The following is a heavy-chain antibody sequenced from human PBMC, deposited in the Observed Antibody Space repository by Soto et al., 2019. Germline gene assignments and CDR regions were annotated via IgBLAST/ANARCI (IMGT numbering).Heavy chain of an antibody. J-gene: IGHJ4*02. D-gene: IGHD3-3*01. CDR1: GYTFTSYG. CDR3: ARVGVDFWSAYYGYYFDY. Sequence: ASVKVSGKASGYTFTSYGISWVRQAPGQGLEWMGWISTYNGDTNYAQKLQGRVTMTTDTSTSTAYMELRSLRSDDTAVYYCARVGVDFWSAYYGYYFDYWGQGTLVTVSS. CDR2: ISTYNGDT. V-gene: IGHV1-18*01.